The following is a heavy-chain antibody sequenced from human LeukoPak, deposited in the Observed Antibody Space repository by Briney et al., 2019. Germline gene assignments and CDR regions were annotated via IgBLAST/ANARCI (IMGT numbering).Heavy chain of an antibody. J-gene: IGHJ4*02. CDR2: ISGSGGST. Sequence: AGGSLRLSCAASGFTFSSYAMSWVRQAPGKGLEWVSGISGSGGSTYYADSVKGRFTISRDNSKNTLYLQMTSLRAGDTAVYYCAKDQVWIVVGSFDYWGQGTLVTVSS. CDR1: GFTFSSYA. CDR3: AKDQVWIVVGSFDY. V-gene: IGHV3-23*01. D-gene: IGHD3-22*01.